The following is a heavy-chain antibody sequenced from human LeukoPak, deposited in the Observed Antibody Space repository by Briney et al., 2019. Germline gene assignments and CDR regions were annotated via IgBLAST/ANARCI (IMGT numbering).Heavy chain of an antibody. V-gene: IGHV3-53*01. CDR1: GFTVSSNY. CDR2: IYVGGRT. Sequence: GGSLRLSCAASGFTVSSNYMSWVRQAPGKGLEWVSIIYVGGRTYYEDSVKGRFTISRDNSRNTLYLQMISLRVDDTAVYYCARNRDYAFDIWGQGTMVTVSS. CDR3: ARNRDYAFDI. J-gene: IGHJ3*02.